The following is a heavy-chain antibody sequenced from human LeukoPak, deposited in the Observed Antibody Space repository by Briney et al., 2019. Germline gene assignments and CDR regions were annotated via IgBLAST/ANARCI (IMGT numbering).Heavy chain of an antibody. V-gene: IGHV4-34*01. CDR3: ARGLVVVPAAKGDDAFDI. CDR1: GGSFSGYY. D-gene: IGHD2-2*01. CDR2: INHSGST. J-gene: IGHJ3*02. Sequence: PSETLSLTCAVYGGSFSGYYWSWIRQPPGKGLGWIGEINHSGSTNYNPSLKSRVTISVDTSKNQFSLKLSSVTAADTAVYYCARGLVVVPAAKGDDAFDIWGQGTMVTVSS.